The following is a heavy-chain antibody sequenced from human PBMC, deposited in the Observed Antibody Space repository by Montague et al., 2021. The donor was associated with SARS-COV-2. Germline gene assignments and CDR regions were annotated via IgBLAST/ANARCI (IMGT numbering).Heavy chain of an antibody. CDR1: GGSISSYY. CDR2: IYYSGST. CDR3: ARDLGYDSSGPDAFDI. J-gene: IGHJ3*02. V-gene: IGHV4-59*01. D-gene: IGHD3-22*01. Sequence: SETLSLTCTVSGGSISSYYWSWIRQPSGKGLEWIGYIYYSGSTNYNPSLRSRVTISVDTSKNQFSLKLSFVTAADTAVYYCARDLGYDSSGPDAFDIWGQGTMVTVSS.